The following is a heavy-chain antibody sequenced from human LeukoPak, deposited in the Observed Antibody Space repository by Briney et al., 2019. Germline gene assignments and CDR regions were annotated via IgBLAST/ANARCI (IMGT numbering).Heavy chain of an antibody. V-gene: IGHV3-20*04. CDR1: GFTFDDYG. CDR2: INWNGGST. CDR3: ARGRIRYYYDSSGAAGIDY. D-gene: IGHD3-22*01. Sequence: PGGSLRLSCAASGFTFDDYGMSWVRQAPGKGLEWVSGINWNGGSTGYADSVKGRFTISRDNAKNSLYLQMNSLRAEDTALYYCARGRIRYYYDSSGAAGIDYWGQGTLVTVPS. J-gene: IGHJ4*02.